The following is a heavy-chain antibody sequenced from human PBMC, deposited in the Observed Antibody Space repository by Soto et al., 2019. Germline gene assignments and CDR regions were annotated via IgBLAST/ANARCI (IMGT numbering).Heavy chain of an antibody. Sequence: ASVKVSCKASGYTFTSYGISWVRQAPGQGLEWMGWISAYNGNTNYAQKLQGRVTMTTDTSTSTAYMELRSLRSDDTAVYYCARDTIGGVGATGYYYGMDVWGQGTTVPVSS. CDR2: ISAYNGNT. V-gene: IGHV1-18*01. CDR3: ARDTIGGVGATGYYYGMDV. CDR1: GYTFTSYG. D-gene: IGHD1-26*01. J-gene: IGHJ6*02.